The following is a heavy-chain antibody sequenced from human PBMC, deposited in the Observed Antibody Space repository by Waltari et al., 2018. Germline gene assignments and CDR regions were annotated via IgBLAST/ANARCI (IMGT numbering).Heavy chain of an antibody. D-gene: IGHD5-12*01. J-gene: IGHJ4*02. Sequence: QVQLQESGPGLVKPSETLSLTCTVPGDAIGGGAYSGSWFRQPAGKGLEWIGYIFYSGSTNYSPSLKSRVTMSVDTSKNQFSLKLSSVTAADTAVYFCARVANSGYDDRGHFDFWGQGTLVTVSS. V-gene: IGHV4-61*10. CDR3: ARVANSGYDDRGHFDF. CDR2: IFYSGST. CDR1: GDAIGGGAYS.